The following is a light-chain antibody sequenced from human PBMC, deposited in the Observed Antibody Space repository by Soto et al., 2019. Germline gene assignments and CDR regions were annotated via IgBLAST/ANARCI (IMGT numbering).Light chain of an antibody. CDR3: QQYNSYLWT. Sequence: DIQMTQSPSTLSASVGDRVTITCRASQSIGSWLAWYQQKPGKAPNLLIYKASSLATGVPSRFSGSGSGTEFTLTISSLQPDDFATYYCQQYNSYLWTFGQGTKVEIK. CDR1: QSIGSW. J-gene: IGKJ1*01. CDR2: KAS. V-gene: IGKV1-5*03.